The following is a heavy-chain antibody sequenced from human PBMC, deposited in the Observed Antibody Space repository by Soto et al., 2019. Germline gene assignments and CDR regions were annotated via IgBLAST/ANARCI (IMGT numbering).Heavy chain of an antibody. CDR1: GYTFTGYY. V-gene: IGHV1-2*04. CDR2: INPNSGGT. CDR3: ARAGSSSWYNLYYYYGMDV. D-gene: IGHD6-13*01. J-gene: IGHJ6*02. Sequence: ASVKVSCKASGYTFTGYYMHWVRQAPGQGLEWMGWINPNSGGTNYAQKFQGWVTMTRDTSISTAYMELSRLRSDDTAVYYCARAGSSSWYNLYYYYGMDVWGQGTTVTVSS.